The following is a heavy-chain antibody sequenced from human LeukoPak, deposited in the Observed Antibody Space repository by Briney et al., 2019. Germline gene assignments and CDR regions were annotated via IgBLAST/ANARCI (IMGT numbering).Heavy chain of an antibody. J-gene: IGHJ4*02. Sequence: GRSLRLSCAASGFTFSTFGMHWVRQAPGKGLEWVAVISYDGGNQYYADSGKGRFTISRDNSKNTLYLQMNSLRLEDTAVYYCARRSPNYYFDYWGQGTPVTVSS. CDR2: ISYDGGNQ. CDR3: ARRSPNYYFDY. CDR1: GFTFSTFG. V-gene: IGHV3-30*03.